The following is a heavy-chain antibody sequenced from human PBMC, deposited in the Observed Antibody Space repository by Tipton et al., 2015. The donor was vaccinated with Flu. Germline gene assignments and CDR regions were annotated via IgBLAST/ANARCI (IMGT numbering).Heavy chain of an antibody. V-gene: IGHV1-69*18. CDR3: ARSYYDSSGYYEQYWYFDL. D-gene: IGHD3-22*01. Sequence: QLVQSGAEVKKPGSSVKVSCKASGGTFRTYAISWVRQAPGHGLEWMGRIIPIFGTANYAQKFQGRVTITADESTSTVYMELCSLRSEDTAVYYCARSYYDSSGYYEQYWYFDLWGRGTLVTVSS. J-gene: IGHJ2*01. CDR1: GGTFRTYA. CDR2: IIPIFGTA.